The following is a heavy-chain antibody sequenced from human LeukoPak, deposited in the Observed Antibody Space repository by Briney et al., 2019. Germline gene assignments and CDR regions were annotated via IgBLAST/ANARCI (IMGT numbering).Heavy chain of an antibody. V-gene: IGHV3-23*01. CDR2: LSSNGATT. CDR1: GFTFSIYG. D-gene: IGHD1-1*01. J-gene: IGHJ4*02. Sequence: GGSLRLSCAASGFTFSIYGMSWVRQAPGKGPEWLSALSSNGATTYYADSVRGRFTISRDNSKNTLYLQMTSLRAEDTAIYYRAKDLRYAFDSWGQGILVTVSS. CDR3: AKDLRYAFDS.